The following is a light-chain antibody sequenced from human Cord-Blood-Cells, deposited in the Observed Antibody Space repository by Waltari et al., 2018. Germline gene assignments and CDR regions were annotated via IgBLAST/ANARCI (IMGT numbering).Light chain of an antibody. CDR1: QSISSW. V-gene: IGKV1-5*03. J-gene: IGKJ4*01. CDR2: KAS. CDR3: QQYNSYPLT. Sequence: DIQMTQFPSTLSASVGDRVTITCLASQSISSWLAWYQQKPGKAPKLLIYKASSLESGVPSRFSGSGSGTEFTLTISSLQPDDFATYYCQQYNSYPLTFGGVTKVEIK.